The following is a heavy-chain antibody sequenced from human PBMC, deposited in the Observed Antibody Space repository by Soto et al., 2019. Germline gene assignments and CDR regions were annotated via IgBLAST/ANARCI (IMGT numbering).Heavy chain of an antibody. J-gene: IGHJ6*02. CDR2: ISAYNGNT. V-gene: IGHV1-18*04. D-gene: IGHD2-2*01. CDR1: GYTFTSYG. Sequence: ASVKVSCKASGYTFTSYGISWVRQAPGQGLEWMGWISAYNGNTNYAQKFQGRVTMTRNTSISTAYMELSSLRSEDTAVYYCARARIHGGYIVEVPAAQRGYGMDVGGQGTTVTVA. CDR3: ARARIHGGYIVEVPAAQRGYGMDV.